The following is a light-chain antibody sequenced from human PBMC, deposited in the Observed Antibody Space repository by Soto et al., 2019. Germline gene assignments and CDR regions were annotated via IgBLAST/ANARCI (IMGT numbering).Light chain of an antibody. Sequence: DIQLTQSPSSLSAPVGDRVTITSRASQTIDTYLNWYQHKPGTAPKVLIYAATYLQNGVPSRFSGTGSGADFTLTISSLQPEDFATYYCQQNFNFPRTFGQGTKVDIK. V-gene: IGKV1-39*01. CDR3: QQNFNFPRT. CDR1: QTIDTY. CDR2: AAT. J-gene: IGKJ1*01.